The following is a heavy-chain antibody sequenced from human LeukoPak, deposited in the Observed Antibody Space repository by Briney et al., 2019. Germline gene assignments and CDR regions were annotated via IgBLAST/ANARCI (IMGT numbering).Heavy chain of an antibody. V-gene: IGHV5-51*01. D-gene: IGHD1-1*01. CDR2: IYPSDSDT. CDR3: ARPGGSWNEVDY. Sequence: GESLKISCKGSGYSFTNSWIGWVRQMPGKGLEWMGVIYPSDSDTRYSPSFQGQVTISADKSISTAYLQWNSLKASDTAMYYCARPGGSWNEVDYWGQGTLVTVSS. J-gene: IGHJ4*02. CDR1: GYSFTNSW.